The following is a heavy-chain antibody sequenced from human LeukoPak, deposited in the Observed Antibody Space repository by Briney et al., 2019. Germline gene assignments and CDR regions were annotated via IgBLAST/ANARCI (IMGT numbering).Heavy chain of an antibody. D-gene: IGHD2-2*02. CDR1: GLTFAGYA. J-gene: IGHJ4*02. CDR2: ISGSGDST. Sequence: PGGSLRLSCAASGLTFAGYAMTWVRQAPGKGLEWVSGISGSGDSTYYAESVKGRFTISRDNSKNTLYLQMHSLRADDTAVYYCAPYTYYFDYWGQGTLVTVSS. V-gene: IGHV3-23*01. CDR3: APYTYYFDY.